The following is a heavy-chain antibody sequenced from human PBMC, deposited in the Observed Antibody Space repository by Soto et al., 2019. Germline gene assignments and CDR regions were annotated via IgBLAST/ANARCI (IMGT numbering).Heavy chain of an antibody. J-gene: IGHJ4*02. D-gene: IGHD5-18*01. V-gene: IGHV3-33*01. CDR1: GFTFSSYG. CDR2: IWYDGSNK. CDR3: ARGSGRGYSYGVDFDY. Sequence: QVQLVESGGGVVQPGRSLRLSCAASGFTFSSYGMHWVRQAPGKGLEGVAVIWYDGSNKYYADSVKGRFTISRDNSKNTLYLQMNSLRAEDTAVYYCARGSGRGYSYGVDFDYWGQGTLVTVSS.